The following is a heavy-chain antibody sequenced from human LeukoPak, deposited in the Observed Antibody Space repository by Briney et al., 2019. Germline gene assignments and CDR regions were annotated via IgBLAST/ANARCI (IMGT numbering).Heavy chain of an antibody. Sequence: ASVKVSCKASGYTFTSYYMHWVRQAPGQGLEWMGIINPSGGSTSYAQKFQGRVTMTRDTSTSTVYMELSSLRPEDTAVYYCARDGDYYGSGRPGAYWGQGTLVTVSS. J-gene: IGHJ4*02. V-gene: IGHV1-46*01. CDR3: ARDGDYYGSGRPGAY. D-gene: IGHD3-10*01. CDR1: GYTFTSYY. CDR2: INPSGGST.